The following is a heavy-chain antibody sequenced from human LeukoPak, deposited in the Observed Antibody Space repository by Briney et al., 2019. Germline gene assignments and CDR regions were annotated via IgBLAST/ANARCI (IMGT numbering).Heavy chain of an antibody. D-gene: IGHD6-6*01. CDR2: IYYSGST. Sequence: SETLSLTCTVSGGSISSYYWSWIRQPPGKGLEWIGYIYYSGSTNYNPSLKSRVTISVDTSKNQFSLKLSSVTAADTAVYYCASIAARQGWFDPWGQGTLVTVSS. CDR3: ASIAARQGWFDP. J-gene: IGHJ5*02. V-gene: IGHV4-59*01. CDR1: GGSISSYY.